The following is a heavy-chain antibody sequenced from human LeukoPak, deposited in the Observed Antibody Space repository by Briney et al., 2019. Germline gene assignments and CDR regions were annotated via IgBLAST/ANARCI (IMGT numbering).Heavy chain of an antibody. V-gene: IGHV3-7*01. CDR1: GFTFNNAW. J-gene: IGHJ3*02. D-gene: IGHD1-26*01. Sequence: GGSLRLSCAASGFTFNNAWMSWVRQAPGKGLEWVANINQDGSTKQYVGSVKGRFTIFRDNAKNSLYLQMNSLRVDDTAVYYCTGERVESGFDIWGQGTLVTVSS. CDR3: TGERVESGFDI. CDR2: INQDGSTK.